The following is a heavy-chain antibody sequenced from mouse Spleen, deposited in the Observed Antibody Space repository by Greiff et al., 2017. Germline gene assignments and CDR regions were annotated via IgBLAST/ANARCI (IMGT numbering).Heavy chain of an antibody. Sequence: VQLQQPGAELVKPGASVKLSCKASGYTFTSYWMQWVKQRPGQGLEWIGEIDPSDSYTNYNQKFKGKATLTVDTSSSTAYMQLSSLTSEDSAVYYCARSGDGSSYYFDYWGQGTTLTVSS. V-gene: IGHV1-50*01. CDR1: GYTFTSYW. CDR3: ARSGDGSSYYFDY. J-gene: IGHJ2*01. D-gene: IGHD1-1*01. CDR2: IDPSDSYT.